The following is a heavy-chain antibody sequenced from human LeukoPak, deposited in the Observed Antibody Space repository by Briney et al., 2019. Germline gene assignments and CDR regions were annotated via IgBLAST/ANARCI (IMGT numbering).Heavy chain of an antibody. CDR1: GGSISSYY. CDR2: IYYSGST. V-gene: IGHV4-59*08. J-gene: IGHJ4*02. Sequence: SETLSLTCTVSGGSISSYYWTWIRQPPGKGLEWIGYIYYSGSTNYNPSLKSRVTISVDASKNQFSLKLSSVTAADAAVYYCARQGRGYGGNSDYWGQGTLVTVSS. D-gene: IGHD4-23*01. CDR3: ARQGRGYGGNSDY.